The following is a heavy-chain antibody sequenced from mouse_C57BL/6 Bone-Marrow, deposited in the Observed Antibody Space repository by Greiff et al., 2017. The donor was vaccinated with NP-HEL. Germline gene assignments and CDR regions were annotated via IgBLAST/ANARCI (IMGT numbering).Heavy chain of an antibody. CDR2: ISSGGDYI. CDR1: GFTFSSYA. J-gene: IGHJ2*01. Sequence: EVKLMESGEGLVKPGGSLKLSCAASGFTFSSYAMSWVRQTPEKRLEWVAYISSGGDYIYYADTVKGRFTISRDNARNTRYLQMSSLKSEDTAMYYGTRIDYYGSSPFDDWGQGATLTVSS. D-gene: IGHD1-1*01. CDR3: TRIDYYGSSPFDD. V-gene: IGHV5-9-1*02.